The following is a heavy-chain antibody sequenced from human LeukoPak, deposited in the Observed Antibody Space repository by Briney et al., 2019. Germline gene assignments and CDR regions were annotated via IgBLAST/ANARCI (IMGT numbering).Heavy chain of an antibody. CDR2: IYYTGST. CDR3: ARHRAYSSSSPFDY. Sequence: SSETLSLTCSVSGGSISSLYWSWIRQPPGKGLGWIGYIYYTGSTNYNPSLKSRVTMFVDMSKNQFSLRLSSVTAADMAVYYCARHRAYSSSSPFDYWGQGTLVTVSS. J-gene: IGHJ4*02. D-gene: IGHD6-6*01. CDR1: GGSISSLY. V-gene: IGHV4-59*08.